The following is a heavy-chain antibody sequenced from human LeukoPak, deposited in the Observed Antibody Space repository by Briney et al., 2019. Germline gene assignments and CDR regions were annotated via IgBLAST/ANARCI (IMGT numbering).Heavy chain of an antibody. J-gene: IGHJ4*02. CDR2: IYYSGST. CDR3: ARHAAYYYDSSGYYRGGYFDY. D-gene: IGHD3-22*01. V-gene: IGHV4-59*08. Sequence: SETLSLTCTVFGGSISSYYWGWIRQPPGKGLEWIGYIYYSGSTNYNPSLKSRVTISVDTSKNQFSLKLSSVTAADTAVYYCARHAAYYYDSSGYYRGGYFDYWGQGTLVTVSS. CDR1: GGSISSYY.